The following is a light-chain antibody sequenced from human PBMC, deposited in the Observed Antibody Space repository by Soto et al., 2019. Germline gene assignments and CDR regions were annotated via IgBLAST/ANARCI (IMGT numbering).Light chain of an antibody. CDR3: QQSYSTPYT. J-gene: IGKJ2*01. Sequence: DIQMTQSPSSLSASVGDRVTSTCRASQSISSNLNWYQQKPGEAPKLLIYVASSLQSGVPSRFSGSESGTDYTLTISSLQPDDFATYYCQQSYSTPYTFGQGTKLEIK. V-gene: IGKV1-39*01. CDR2: VAS. CDR1: QSISSN.